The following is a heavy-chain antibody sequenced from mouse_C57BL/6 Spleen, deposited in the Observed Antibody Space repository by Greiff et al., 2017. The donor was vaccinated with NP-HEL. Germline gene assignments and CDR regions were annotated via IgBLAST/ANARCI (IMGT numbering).Heavy chain of an antibody. CDR1: GYTFTSYW. D-gene: IGHD2-2*01. CDR2: IDPNSGGT. Sequence: QVQLKQPGAELVKPGASVKLSCKASGYTFTSYWMHWVKQRPGRGLEWIGRIDPNSGGTKYNEKFKSKATLTVDKPSSTAYMQLSSLTAEDAAVYYWARWLRNWYFDVWGTGTTVTVSA. V-gene: IGHV1-72*01. J-gene: IGHJ1*03. CDR3: ARWLRNWYFDV.